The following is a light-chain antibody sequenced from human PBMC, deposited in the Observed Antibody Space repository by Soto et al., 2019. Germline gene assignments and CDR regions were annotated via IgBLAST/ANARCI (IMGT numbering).Light chain of an antibody. CDR3: SSYAGSNNQV. V-gene: IGLV2-8*01. J-gene: IGLJ1*01. CDR1: SSDVGGYNY. Sequence: QSALTQPPSASGSPGQSVTISCTGTSSDVGGYNYVSWYQQHPGRAPKLMIYEVSKRPSGVPERFSGSKSGNTASLTVSGLQTEDEADYYCSSYAGSNNQVFGTGTKVTVL. CDR2: EVS.